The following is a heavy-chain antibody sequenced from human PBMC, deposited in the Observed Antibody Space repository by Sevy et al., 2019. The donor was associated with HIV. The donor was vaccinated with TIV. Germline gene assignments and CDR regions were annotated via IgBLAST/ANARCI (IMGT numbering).Heavy chain of an antibody. Sequence: GGSLRLSCAASGFTFSDYYMSWIRQAPGKGLEWVSFISSTGSTIYYADSVKGRFTISRDNAQNSLYLQMNSLRGEDTAVYYGARDMGAVTYYYYGMDVWGQGTTVTVSS. CDR2: ISSTGSTI. D-gene: IGHD1-26*01. CDR3: ARDMGAVTYYYYGMDV. V-gene: IGHV3-11*01. CDR1: GFTFSDYY. J-gene: IGHJ6*02.